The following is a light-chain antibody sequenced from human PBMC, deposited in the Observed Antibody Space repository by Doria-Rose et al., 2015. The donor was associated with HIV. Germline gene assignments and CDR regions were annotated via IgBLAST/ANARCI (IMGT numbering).Light chain of an antibody. CDR1: QSFSSTY. Sequence: TQSPGTLSLSPGERATLSCRASQSFSSTYLAWYQQKPGQAPSLLIYDGSTRATGIPDRFSTSGSGTDFTLTINRLEPEDFALYYCHQYGTSWTFGQGTKVEV. J-gene: IGKJ1*01. CDR2: DGS. CDR3: HQYGTSWT. V-gene: IGKV3-20*01.